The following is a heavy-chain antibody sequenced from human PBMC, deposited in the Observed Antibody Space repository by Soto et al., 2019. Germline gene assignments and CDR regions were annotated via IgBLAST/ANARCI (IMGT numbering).Heavy chain of an antibody. CDR2: ISAYNGHT. CDR1: GYTFTSFA. Sequence: ASVKVSCKASGYTFTSFAISWVRQAPGQGLERMGWISAYNGHTKYPQKLQGRVTMTTDTSTSTAYMDLRSLTSDDTAVYYCARGNSGSYEFDYWGLGTLVTVSS. D-gene: IGHD1-26*01. CDR3: ARGNSGSYEFDY. V-gene: IGHV1-18*01. J-gene: IGHJ4*02.